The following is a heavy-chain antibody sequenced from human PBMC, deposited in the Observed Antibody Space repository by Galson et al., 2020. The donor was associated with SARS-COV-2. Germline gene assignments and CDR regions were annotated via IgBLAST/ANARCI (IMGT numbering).Heavy chain of an antibody. CDR3: VGDSRFQVADTGLAYSWFDP. J-gene: IGHJ5*02. CDR2: IYHLGGT. CDR1: GGSFNAYH. V-gene: IGHV4-34*01. D-gene: IGHD6-19*01. Sequence: SQTLSLTCAVHGGSFNAYHWTWIRQSPGKGLEWIGYIYHLGGTRYNPSLKSRVTISIDTSKNQFSLSLKSVTAADTAVYYCVGDSRFQVADTGLAYSWFDPWGQGALVTVSS.